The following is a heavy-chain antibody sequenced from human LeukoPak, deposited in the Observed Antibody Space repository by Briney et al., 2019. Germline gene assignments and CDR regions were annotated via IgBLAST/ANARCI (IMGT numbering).Heavy chain of an antibody. V-gene: IGHV3-33*08. J-gene: IGHJ5*02. CDR2: IWYDGSNK. CDR1: GFTFSSYG. Sequence: PGGSLRLSCAASGFTFSSYGMHWVRQAPGKGLEWVAVIWYDGSNKYYADSVKGRFTISRDNSKNTLYLQMNSLRAEDTAVYYCARAQERYWFDPWGQGTLVTVSS. CDR3: ARAQERYWFDP.